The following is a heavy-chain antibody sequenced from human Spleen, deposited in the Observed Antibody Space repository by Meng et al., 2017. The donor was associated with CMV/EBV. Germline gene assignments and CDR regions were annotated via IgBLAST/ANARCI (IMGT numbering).Heavy chain of an antibody. CDR3: ARAPREPVAIGGIDY. V-gene: IGHV3-30*03. J-gene: IGHJ4*02. D-gene: IGHD2-2*02. CDR2: VSSDGSNK. Sequence: GGSLRLSCAGSGFSFSDYSMNWVRQAPGKGLEWVAVVSSDGSNKYYADSVRGRYTISRDNSKNTVYLQLNSLRAEDTALYYCARAPREPVAIGGIDYWGQGTLVTVSS. CDR1: GFSFSDYS.